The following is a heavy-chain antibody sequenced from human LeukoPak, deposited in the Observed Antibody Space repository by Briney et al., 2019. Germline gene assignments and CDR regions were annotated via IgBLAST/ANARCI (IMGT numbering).Heavy chain of an antibody. Sequence: PSQTLSLTCTVSGGSISSGGYYWSWIRQPPGKGLEWIGYIYHSGSTYYNPSLKSRVTISVDRSKNQFSLKLSSVTAADTAVYYCARHFSNQPMDYWGQGTLVTVSS. CDR3: ARHFSNQPMDY. CDR1: GGSISSGGYY. CDR2: IYHSGST. J-gene: IGHJ4*02. V-gene: IGHV4-30-2*01. D-gene: IGHD2/OR15-2a*01.